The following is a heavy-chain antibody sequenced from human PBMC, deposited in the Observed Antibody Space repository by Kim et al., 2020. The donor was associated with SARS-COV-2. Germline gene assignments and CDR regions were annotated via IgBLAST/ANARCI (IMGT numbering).Heavy chain of an antibody. CDR3: ATDAVVGDGYNWFDS. J-gene: IGHJ5*01. D-gene: IGHD2-15*01. Sequence: ADSVKGRFPISRDNSKSTLFWQVTSLRPEDTALYYCATDAVVGDGYNWFDSWGQGTLVTVSS. V-gene: IGHV3-23*01.